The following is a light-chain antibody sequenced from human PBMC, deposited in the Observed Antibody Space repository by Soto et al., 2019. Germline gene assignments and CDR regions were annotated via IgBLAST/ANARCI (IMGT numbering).Light chain of an antibody. J-gene: IGKJ5*01. Sequence: DIQMTQSPSSLSGSVGDRFTITCRASQTISSWLAWYQQKPGKAPKLLIYKASTLKSGVPSRFSGSGSGTDFVLTISSLQPEDSATYYCQQLDSMPITFGQGTRLEIK. CDR3: QQLDSMPIT. CDR2: KAS. V-gene: IGKV1-5*03. CDR1: QTISSW.